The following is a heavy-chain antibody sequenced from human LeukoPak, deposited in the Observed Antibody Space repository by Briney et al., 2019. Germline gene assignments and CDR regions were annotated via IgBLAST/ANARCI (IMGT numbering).Heavy chain of an antibody. Sequence: GGSLRLSCAASGFTFSSYAMSWVRQAPGKGLEWVSAISGSGGSTYYADSVKGRFTISRDNSKNTLYLQMNSPRAEDTAVYYCAKGRQWLSTFDYWGQGTLVTVSS. V-gene: IGHV3-23*01. D-gene: IGHD6-19*01. J-gene: IGHJ4*02. CDR1: GFTFSSYA. CDR2: ISGSGGST. CDR3: AKGRQWLSTFDY.